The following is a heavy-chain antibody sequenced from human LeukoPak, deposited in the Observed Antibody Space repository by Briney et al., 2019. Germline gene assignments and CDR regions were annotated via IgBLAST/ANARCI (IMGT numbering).Heavy chain of an antibody. CDR3: ARDLGSDILTGNFDY. J-gene: IGHJ4*02. Sequence: GGSLRISCAASGFTFSSYGMHWVRQAPGKGLEWVAVIWYDGSNKYYADSVKGRFTISRDNSKNTLYLQMNSLRAEDTAVYYCARDLGSDILTGNFDYWGQGTLVTVSS. V-gene: IGHV3-33*01. D-gene: IGHD3-9*01. CDR2: IWYDGSNK. CDR1: GFTFSSYG.